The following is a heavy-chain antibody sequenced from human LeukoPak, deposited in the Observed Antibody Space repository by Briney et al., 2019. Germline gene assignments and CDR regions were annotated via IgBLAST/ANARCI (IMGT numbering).Heavy chain of an antibody. V-gene: IGHV3-7*04. CDR1: GFTFSSYW. CDR3: ARETVYGSRSYHPY. J-gene: IGHJ4*02. Sequence: PGGSLRLSCAASGFTFSSYWMSWVRQAPGKGLEWVANIKQDGGEKNYVDAVKGRFSISRDNAKSSLYLQMNSVRADDTAAYFCARETVYGSRSYHPYWGQGTLVTVSS. CDR2: IKQDGGEK. D-gene: IGHD3-10*01.